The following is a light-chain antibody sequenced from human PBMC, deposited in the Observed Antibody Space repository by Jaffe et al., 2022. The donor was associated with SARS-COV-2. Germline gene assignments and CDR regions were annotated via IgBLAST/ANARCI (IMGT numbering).Light chain of an antibody. CDR3: QQYYSIPYT. V-gene: IGKV4-1*01. CDR2: WTS. J-gene: IGKJ2*01. CDR1: QNVLYSSNNENH. Sequence: DIVMTQSPDSLAVSLGERATINCKSSQNVLYSSNNENHLAWYQQKPGQPPKLLIYWTSTRQPGVPDRFSGSGSGTDFTLTISSLQAEDVAVYYCQQYYSIPYTFGQGTKLEIK.